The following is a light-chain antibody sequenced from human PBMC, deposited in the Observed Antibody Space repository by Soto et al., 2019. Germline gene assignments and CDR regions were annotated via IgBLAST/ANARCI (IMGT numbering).Light chain of an antibody. CDR3: QQYADWPKT. Sequence: EIVMTQSPATLSVSPGERATLSCRASQSVSSNLAWYQQKPGQAPSLLIYGASTRATGTPARFSGSGSGTEFTLTVSSLQSEDFAVYFCQQYADWPKTFGQGTKVDIK. CDR1: QSVSSN. CDR2: GAS. J-gene: IGKJ1*01. V-gene: IGKV3-15*01.